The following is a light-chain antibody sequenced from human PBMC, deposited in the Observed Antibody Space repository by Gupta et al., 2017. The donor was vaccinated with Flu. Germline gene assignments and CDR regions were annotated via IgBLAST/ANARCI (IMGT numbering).Light chain of an antibody. CDR1: SLRTSF. V-gene: IGLV3-19*01. Sequence: SSELPPDPAVSVALGQTVRITCQGDSLRTSFASWYQQKPGQAPVVVIHGMNNRASGIPDRFSGSRSGSTASLTITGAQAEDETDYYCNSRDSSGAHHVFGTGTKVTVL. CDR2: GMN. CDR3: NSRDSSGAHHV. J-gene: IGLJ1*01.